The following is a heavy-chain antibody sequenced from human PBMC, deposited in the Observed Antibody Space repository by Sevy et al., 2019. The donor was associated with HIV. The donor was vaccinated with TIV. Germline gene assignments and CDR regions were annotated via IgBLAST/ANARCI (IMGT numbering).Heavy chain of an antibody. CDR2: IKQDMSEK. V-gene: IGHV3-7*01. D-gene: IGHD3-22*01. CDR3: ARAQQVTMLVVIGGLYFDF. J-gene: IGHJ4*02. Sequence: GGSLRLSCAASGFTFSSYWMTWVLQAPGKGLEWVANIKQDMSEKYYADSVKGRFTISRDNARNSLYLQMESLRAEDTAVYYCARAQQVTMLVVIGGLYFDFWGQGTLVTVSS. CDR1: GFTFSSYW.